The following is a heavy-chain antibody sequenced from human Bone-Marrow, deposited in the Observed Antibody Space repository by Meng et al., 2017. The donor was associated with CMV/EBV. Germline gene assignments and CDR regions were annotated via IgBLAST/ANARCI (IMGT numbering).Heavy chain of an antibody. CDR2: INHSGST. D-gene: IGHD3-22*01. J-gene: IGHJ4*02. Sequence: GSFNGYYWSWIRQPPGKGLEWIGEINHSGSTNYNPSLKRRVTISVDTSKNQFSLKLSSVTAADTAVYYCARNGATMIVVVVGPYFDYWGQGTLVTVSS. CDR1: GSFNGYY. V-gene: IGHV4-34*01. CDR3: ARNGATMIVVVVGPYFDY.